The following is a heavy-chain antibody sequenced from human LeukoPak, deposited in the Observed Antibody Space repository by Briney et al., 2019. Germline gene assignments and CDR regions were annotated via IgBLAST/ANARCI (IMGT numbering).Heavy chain of an antibody. D-gene: IGHD3-10*01. J-gene: IGHJ4*02. CDR2: IKQDGSEK. CDR1: GFTFSSYW. V-gene: IGHV3-7*01. CDR3: AKAPTYYGSGSRAETDY. Sequence: GGSLRLSCAASGFTFSSYWMSWVRQAPGKGLEWVANIKQDGSEKYYVDSVKGRFTISRDNAKNSLYLQMNSLGAEDRAVYYCAKAPTYYGSGSRAETDYWGQGTLVTVPS.